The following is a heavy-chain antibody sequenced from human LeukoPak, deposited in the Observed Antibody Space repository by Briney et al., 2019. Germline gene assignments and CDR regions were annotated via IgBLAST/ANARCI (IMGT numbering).Heavy chain of an antibody. CDR1: GGTFSSYA. CDR2: IIPILGTA. J-gene: IGHJ3*02. D-gene: IGHD4-17*01. V-gene: IGHV1-69*01. CDR3: ARAATTVTTEDAFDI. Sequence: SVKVSCKASGGTFSSYAISWVRQAPGQGLEWMGGIIPILGTANYAQKFQGRVTITADESTSTAYMELSSLRSEDTAVYYCARAATTVTTEDAFDIWGQGTMVTVSS.